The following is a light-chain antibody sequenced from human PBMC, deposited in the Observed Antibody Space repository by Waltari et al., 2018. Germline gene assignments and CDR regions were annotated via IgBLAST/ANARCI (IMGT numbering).Light chain of an antibody. J-gene: IGKJ4*01. CDR1: QSVSSY. CDR2: DAS. CDR3: QQRSNWPPVSLT. Sequence: EIVLTQSPATLSLSPGERATLSCRASQSVSSYLDWYQQKPGQAPRLLIYDASNRATGIPARFSGSGSGTDFTLTISSLEPEDFAVYYCQQRSNWPPVSLTFGGGTKVEIK. V-gene: IGKV3-11*01.